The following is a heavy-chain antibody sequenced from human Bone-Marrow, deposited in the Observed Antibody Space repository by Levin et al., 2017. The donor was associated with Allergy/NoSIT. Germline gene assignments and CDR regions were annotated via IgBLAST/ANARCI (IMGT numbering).Heavy chain of an antibody. D-gene: IGHD1-26*01. CDR1: GNSFNEYY. Sequence: GASVKVSCKSSGNSFNEYYVHWIRQAPGQGLEWMGWMNPKTGATHYAQKFQGRVSMTRDTSINTAYMDLSRLRSDDTAVYYCARVFRGGTSGSWRYYYGVDVWGQGTTVTVSS. CDR3: ARVFRGGTSGSWRYYYGVDV. V-gene: IGHV1-2*02. J-gene: IGHJ6*02. CDR2: MNPKTGAT.